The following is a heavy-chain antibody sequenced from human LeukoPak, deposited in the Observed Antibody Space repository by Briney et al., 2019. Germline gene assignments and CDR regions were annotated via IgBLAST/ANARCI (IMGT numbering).Heavy chain of an antibody. CDR3: AGLVGRYSSGLYYYYFDY. J-gene: IGHJ4*02. Sequence: SETLSLTCAVSGGSNSSGGYSWSWIRQPPGKGLEWIGYIYHIGSTYYNPSLKSRVTISVDRSKNQFSLKLSSVTAADTAVYYCAGLVGRYSSGLYYYYFDYWGQGTLVTVSS. CDR1: GGSNSSGGYS. D-gene: IGHD3-22*01. V-gene: IGHV4-30-2*01. CDR2: IYHIGST.